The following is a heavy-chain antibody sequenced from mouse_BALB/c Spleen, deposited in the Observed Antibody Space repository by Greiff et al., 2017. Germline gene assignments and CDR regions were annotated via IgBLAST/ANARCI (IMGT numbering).Heavy chain of an antibody. V-gene: IGHV2-2*01. D-gene: IGHD1-1*01. Sequence: VQLQQSGPGLVQPSQSLSITCTVSGFSLTSYGVHWVRQSPGKGLEWLGVIWSGVSTDYNAAFISRLSISKDNSKSQVFLKMNNLQTDDTAIYYCVRDLGYGDYAMDYWGQGTSVTVSA. CDR3: VRDLGYGDYAMDY. CDR1: GFSLTSYG. J-gene: IGHJ4*01. CDR2: IWSGVST.